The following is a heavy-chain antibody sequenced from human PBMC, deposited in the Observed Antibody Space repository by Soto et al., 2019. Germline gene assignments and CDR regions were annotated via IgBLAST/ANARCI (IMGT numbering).Heavy chain of an antibody. CDR2: ISAYNGNT. CDR1: GYTFACYG. D-gene: IGHD6-13*01. J-gene: IGHJ4*02. Sequence: QVQLVKSGAEVKKPGASVKVSCKASGYTFACYGISWVRQAPGQGLEWMGWISAYNGNTNYAQRLQGRVTMTTDTSTRTAYMELRSLIYDDTAVFYCARDALGAAAGIYWGQVTLVTVSS. V-gene: IGHV1-18*01. CDR3: ARDALGAAAGIY.